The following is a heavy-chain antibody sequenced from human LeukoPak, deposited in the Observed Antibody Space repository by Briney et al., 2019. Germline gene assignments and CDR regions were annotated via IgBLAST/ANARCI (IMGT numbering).Heavy chain of an antibody. CDR2: ISGSGGST. Sequence: GGSLRLSCAASGFTFSSYAMSWVRQAPGKGLEWVSAISGSGGSTYYADSVKGRFTISRDNAKNSLYLQMNSLRAEDTAVYYCARDKGDYDSSGSLFVFGGQGTLVTVSS. V-gene: IGHV3-23*01. CDR3: ARDKGDYDSSGSLFVF. J-gene: IGHJ4*02. D-gene: IGHD3-22*01. CDR1: GFTFSSYA.